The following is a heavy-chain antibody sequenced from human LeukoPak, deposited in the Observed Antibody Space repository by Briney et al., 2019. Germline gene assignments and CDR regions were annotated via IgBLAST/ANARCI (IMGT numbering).Heavy chain of an antibody. V-gene: IGHV4-34*01. J-gene: IGHJ6*02. Sequence: PETLSLTCAVYGGSLSGYSWSWIRQPPGEGLQWIGEIDESGSINYNPSLKSRVTISVVTTKNQFSLQLSSLTAADTAVYYCARGHGGLGGMDVWGLGTTVIVS. D-gene: IGHD2-15*01. CDR2: IDESGSI. CDR3: ARGHGGLGGMDV. CDR1: GGSLSGYS.